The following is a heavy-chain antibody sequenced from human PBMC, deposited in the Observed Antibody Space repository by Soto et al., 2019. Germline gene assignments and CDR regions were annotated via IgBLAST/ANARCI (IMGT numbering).Heavy chain of an antibody. CDR1: GFTFSSYG. J-gene: IGHJ4*02. CDR3: AKDKDSSGWYRYFDY. V-gene: IGHV3-30*18. Sequence: GGSLRLSCAASGFTFSSYGMHWVRQAPGKGLEWVAVISYDGSNKYYADSVKGRFTISRDNSKNTLYLQMNSLRAEDTAVYYCAKDKDSSGWYRYFDYWGQGTLVTVSS. D-gene: IGHD6-19*01. CDR2: ISYDGSNK.